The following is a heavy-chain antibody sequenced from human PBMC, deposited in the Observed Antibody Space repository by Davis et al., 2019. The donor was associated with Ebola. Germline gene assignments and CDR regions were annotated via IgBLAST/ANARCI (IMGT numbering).Heavy chain of an antibody. CDR2: ISGSGGST. J-gene: IGHJ4*02. CDR1: GFTFSSYA. Sequence: GESLKISCAASGFTFSSYAMSWVRQAPGKGLEWVSAISGSGGSTYYADSVKGRFTISRDNAKNSLYLQMNSLRDEDTAVYYCARANLRDNWNDYWGQGTLVTVSS. D-gene: IGHD1-1*01. CDR3: ARANLRDNWNDY. V-gene: IGHV3-23*01.